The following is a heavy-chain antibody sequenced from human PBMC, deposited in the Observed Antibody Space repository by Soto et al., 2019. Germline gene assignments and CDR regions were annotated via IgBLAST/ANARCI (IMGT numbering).Heavy chain of an antibody. V-gene: IGHV4-34*01. D-gene: IGHD2-2*01. CDR2: INHSGGT. Sequence: PSETLSLTCAVYGGSFSGYYWSWIRQPPGKGLEWIGEINHSGGTNYNPSLKSRVTISVDTSKNQFSLKLSSVTAADTAVYYCARGESDCSSTSCYAPFGYMDVWGKGTTVTVSS. J-gene: IGHJ6*03. CDR1: GGSFSGYY. CDR3: ARGESDCSSTSCYAPFGYMDV.